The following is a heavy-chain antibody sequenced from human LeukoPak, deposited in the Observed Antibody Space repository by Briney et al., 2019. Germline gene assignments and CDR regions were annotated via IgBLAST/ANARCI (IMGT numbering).Heavy chain of an antibody. D-gene: IGHD2-2*01. CDR3: ARRFCSSVSCYDDDAFDV. CDR2: ISGYNGKI. CDR1: GATFSDFV. Sequence: ASVKVSCKASGATFSDFVISWVRQAPGQGLEWMGWISGYNGKINYAQKFQGRVTMTTDTSTSTAYLELRSLTSEDTAVYYCARRFCSSVSCYDDDAFDVWGQGTLVTVSS. J-gene: IGHJ3*01. V-gene: IGHV1-18*01.